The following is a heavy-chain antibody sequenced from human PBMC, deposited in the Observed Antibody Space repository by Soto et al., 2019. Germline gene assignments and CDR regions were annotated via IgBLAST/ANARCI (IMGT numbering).Heavy chain of an antibody. Sequence: EVQLVESGGGLVQPGGSLRLSCAASGFTFSSYWMSWVRQAPGKGLEWVANIKQDGSEKYYVDSVKGRFTISRDNAKNSLYLQMNSLRAEDTAVYYCARAYVDTAMVYYYYYYGMDVWGQGTTVTVSS. V-gene: IGHV3-7*05. CDR2: IKQDGSEK. CDR1: GFTFSSYW. D-gene: IGHD5-18*01. J-gene: IGHJ6*02. CDR3: ARAYVDTAMVYYYYYYGMDV.